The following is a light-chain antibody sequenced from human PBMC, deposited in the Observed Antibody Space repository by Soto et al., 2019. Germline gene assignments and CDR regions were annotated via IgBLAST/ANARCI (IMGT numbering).Light chain of an antibody. CDR1: QSVSSN. Sequence: EIVMTQSPGTLSVSPGERATISCRASQSVSSNLAWYQQKPGHAPRLLIYGASTRSTGIPARFSGSGSETEFTLTISILQSEYFAVYYCQQFYNWPRTFGQGTKVEIK. J-gene: IGKJ1*01. V-gene: IGKV3-15*01. CDR2: GAS. CDR3: QQFYNWPRT.